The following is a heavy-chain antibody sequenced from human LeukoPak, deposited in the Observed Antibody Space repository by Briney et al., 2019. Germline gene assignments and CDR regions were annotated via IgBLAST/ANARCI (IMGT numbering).Heavy chain of an antibody. D-gene: IGHD1-26*01. CDR2: IKQDGSEK. CDR3: ARNPSKWEPFDY. CDR1: GFTFSNYW. Sequence: GGSLRLSCAASGFTFSNYWMSWVRQAPGKGLEWVANIKQDGSEKYCVDSVKGRFSISRDNAKNSLYLQMNSLRADDTADYYCARNPSKWEPFDYWGQGARVAVSS. V-gene: IGHV3-7*01. J-gene: IGHJ4*02.